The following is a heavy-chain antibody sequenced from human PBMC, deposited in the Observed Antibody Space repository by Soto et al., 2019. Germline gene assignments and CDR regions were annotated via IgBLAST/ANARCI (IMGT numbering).Heavy chain of an antibody. CDR3: AREGLPAARTIYYYYGMDV. J-gene: IGHJ6*02. V-gene: IGHV1-3*01. CDR1: GYTFTIYA. Sequence: ASVKVSCKASGYTFTIYAMHLVRQAPGQRLEWMGWINAGNGNTKYSQKFQGRVTITRDTSASTAYMELSSLRSEDTAVYYCAREGLPAARTIYYYYGMDVWGQGTTVTVSS. CDR2: INAGNGNT. D-gene: IGHD2-2*01.